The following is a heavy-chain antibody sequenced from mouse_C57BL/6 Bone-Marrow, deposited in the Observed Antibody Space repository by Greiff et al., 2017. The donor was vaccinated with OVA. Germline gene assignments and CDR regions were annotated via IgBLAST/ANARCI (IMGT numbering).Heavy chain of an antibody. CDR2: IWTGGGT. D-gene: IGHD1-1*01. CDR1: GFSLTSYA. CDR3: ASVYYYGSSYAWFAY. V-gene: IGHV2-9-1*01. J-gene: IGHJ3*01. Sequence: VQVVESGPGLVAPSQSLSITCTVSGFSLTSYAISWVRQPPGKGLEWLGVIWTGGGTNYNSALKSRLSISKDNSKSQVFLKMNSLQTDDTARYYCASVYYYGSSYAWFAYWGQGTLVTVSA.